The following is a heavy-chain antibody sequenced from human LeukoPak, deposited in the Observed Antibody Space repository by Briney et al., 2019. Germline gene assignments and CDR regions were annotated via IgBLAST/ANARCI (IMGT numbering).Heavy chain of an antibody. CDR3: AREEADSGSYYVDY. D-gene: IGHD1-26*01. CDR1: DTFTSYG. Sequence: GASVKVSCKASDTFTSYGISWVRQAPGQGLEWMGWISAYNGNTNYAQELQGRVTMTTDTSTSTAYMELRSLRSDDTAVYYCAREEADSGSYYVDYWGQGTLVTVSS. V-gene: IGHV1-18*01. J-gene: IGHJ4*02. CDR2: ISAYNGNT.